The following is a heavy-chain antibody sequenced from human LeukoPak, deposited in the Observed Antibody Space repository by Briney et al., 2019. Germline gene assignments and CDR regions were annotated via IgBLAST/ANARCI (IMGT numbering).Heavy chain of an antibody. Sequence: PSQTLSLTCAVSGGSISSGGYSWSWIRQPPGKGLEWIGYIYHSGSTYYNPSLKSRVTISVDRSKNQFSLKLSSVTAADTAVYYCARGSLWSGESSPYNWFDPWGQGTLVTVSS. CDR3: ARGSLWSGESSPYNWFDP. CDR2: IYHSGST. D-gene: IGHD3-10*01. CDR1: GGSISSGGYS. J-gene: IGHJ5*02. V-gene: IGHV4-30-2*01.